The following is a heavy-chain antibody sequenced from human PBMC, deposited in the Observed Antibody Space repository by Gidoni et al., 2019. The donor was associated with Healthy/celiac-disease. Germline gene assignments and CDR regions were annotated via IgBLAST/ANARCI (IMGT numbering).Heavy chain of an antibody. V-gene: IGHV4-39*01. CDR2: IYYSGST. J-gene: IGHJ5*02. D-gene: IGHD2-2*01. CDR1: GCSISSSSYY. Sequence: QLQLQESGPGLVKPSETLSLPCTVSGCSISSSSYYWGWIRQPPGKGLEWIGSIYYSGSTYYNPSLKSRVTISVDTSKNQFSLKLSSVTAADTAVYYCARYRARGWFDPWGQGTLVTVSS. CDR3: ARYRARGWFDP.